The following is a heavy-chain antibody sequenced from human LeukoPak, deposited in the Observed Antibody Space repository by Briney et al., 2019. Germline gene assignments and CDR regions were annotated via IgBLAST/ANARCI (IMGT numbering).Heavy chain of an antibody. Sequence: SGGSLRLSCAASGFTFSSYAMSWVRQAPGKGLEWVSAFSGSGGSTYYADSVKGRFTISRDNSKNTLYLQMNSLRAEDTAVYYCAKDSGDKYSSGWQTATFDYWGQGTLVTVSS. CDR3: AKDSGDKYSSGWQTATFDY. V-gene: IGHV3-23*01. CDR2: FSGSGGST. CDR1: GFTFSSYA. D-gene: IGHD6-19*01. J-gene: IGHJ4*02.